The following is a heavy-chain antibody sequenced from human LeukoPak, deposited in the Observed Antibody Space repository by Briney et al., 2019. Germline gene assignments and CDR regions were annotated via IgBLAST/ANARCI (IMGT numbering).Heavy chain of an antibody. J-gene: IGHJ4*02. Sequence: SETLSLTCNVSGGSINNHFWSWIRQPPGKGLEWIGFIFSTGSPSSYNPSLNSRVTFSVDTSKNQFSLKVTSVTAADTAVYFCARGWPWTAAGFDYWGQGALVTVSS. CDR2: IFSTGSPS. V-gene: IGHV4-59*11. D-gene: IGHD6-13*01. CDR1: GGSINNHF. CDR3: ARGWPWTAAGFDY.